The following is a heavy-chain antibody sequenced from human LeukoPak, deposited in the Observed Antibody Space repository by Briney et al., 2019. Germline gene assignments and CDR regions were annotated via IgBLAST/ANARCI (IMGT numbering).Heavy chain of an antibody. V-gene: IGHV1-69*05. D-gene: IGHD2-2*01. J-gene: IGHJ4*02. CDR3: ARDSPGIVVVPAAPDY. CDR1: GGTFSSYA. CDR2: IIPIFGTA. Sequence: ASVNVSCKASGGTFSSYAISWVRQAPGQGLEWMGGIIPIFGTANCAQKFQGRVTMTRDTSTSTVYMELSSLRSEDTAVYYCARDSPGIVVVPAAPDYWGQGTLVTVSS.